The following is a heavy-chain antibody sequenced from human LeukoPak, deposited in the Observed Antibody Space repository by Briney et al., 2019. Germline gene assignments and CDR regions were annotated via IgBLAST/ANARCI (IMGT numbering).Heavy chain of an antibody. Sequence: ASVKVSCKASGYTFTSYGISWVRQAPGQGLEWMGWICAYNGNTNYAQKLQGRVTMTTDTSTSTAYMELRSLRSDDTAVYYCARQTLAYCGGDCYSPEFDYWGQGTLVTVSS. CDR1: GYTFTSYG. V-gene: IGHV1-18*01. J-gene: IGHJ4*02. CDR2: ICAYNGNT. CDR3: ARQTLAYCGGDCYSPEFDY. D-gene: IGHD2-21*02.